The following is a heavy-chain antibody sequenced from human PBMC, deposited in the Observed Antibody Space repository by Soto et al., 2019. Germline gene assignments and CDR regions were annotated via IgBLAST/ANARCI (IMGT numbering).Heavy chain of an antibody. CDR2: ISSSSSYI. CDR3: ARLIVGATIWFDP. D-gene: IGHD1-26*01. Sequence: EVQLVESGGGLVKPGGSLRLSCAASGFTFSSYSMNWVRQAPGKGLEWVSSISSSSSYIYYADSVKGRFTISRDNAKNSLYLQMNSLRAEDTAVYYCARLIVGATIWFDPWGQGTLVTVSS. J-gene: IGHJ5*02. CDR1: GFTFSSYS. V-gene: IGHV3-21*01.